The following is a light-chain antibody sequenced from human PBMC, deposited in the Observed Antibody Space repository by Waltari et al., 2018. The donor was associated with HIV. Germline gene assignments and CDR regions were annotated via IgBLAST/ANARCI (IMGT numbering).Light chain of an antibody. J-gene: IGLJ3*02. Sequence: TQPHSVSGAPGQRVTISCPGTSPNIRAGYDVPWYQQLPGTAPKLLICGNDNRPSGVPDRFSGSKSGSSASLAITGLQPEDEGDYYCQSFDNTLRGVFGGGTKLTVL. CDR3: QSFDNTLRGV. CDR1: SPNIRAGYD. CDR2: GND. V-gene: IGLV1-40*01.